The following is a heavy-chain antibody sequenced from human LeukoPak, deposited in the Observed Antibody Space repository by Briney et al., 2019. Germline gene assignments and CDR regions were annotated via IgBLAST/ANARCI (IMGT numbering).Heavy chain of an antibody. Sequence: PGGSLRLSCAVSGFTFTSYGMHWVRQGPGKGLEGVAGIWYDGSQKYYADSVKGRFTISRGNSKNTLYLQMNSLRAEDTAVYYCARDRQGTPGTFDIWGQGTMVTVSP. D-gene: IGHD1-1*01. CDR2: IWYDGSQK. CDR3: ARDRQGTPGTFDI. J-gene: IGHJ3*02. V-gene: IGHV3-33*01. CDR1: GFTFTSYG.